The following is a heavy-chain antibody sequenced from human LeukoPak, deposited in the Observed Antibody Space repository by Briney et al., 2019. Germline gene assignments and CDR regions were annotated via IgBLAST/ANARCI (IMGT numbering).Heavy chain of an antibody. Sequence: ASVKVSCKASGYTFIDYYFNWVRQAPGQGPEWMGRINVKSGATDYAQKFQGRVTVTRDTSISTAYMELSSLRSDDTAVYYCARIWAGYRTDYWGQGTLVTVSS. CDR3: ARIWAGYRTDY. V-gene: IGHV1-2*06. CDR1: GYTFIDYY. CDR2: INVKSGAT. D-gene: IGHD3/OR15-3a*01. J-gene: IGHJ4*02.